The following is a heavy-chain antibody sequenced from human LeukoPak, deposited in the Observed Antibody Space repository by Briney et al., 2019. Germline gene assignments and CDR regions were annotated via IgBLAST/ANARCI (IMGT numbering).Heavy chain of an antibody. CDR2: IHPRSGDT. CDR1: GYTFPKYG. Sequence: ASVKVSCKASSYGITSGYTFPKYGINWVRQAPGQGLEWMGWIHPRSGDTTYAQKFQGRVTLTRDTSISTAYMDLSSLRSDDTAVYYCARAGASYSFDYWGQGTLVTVSS. V-gene: IGHV1-2*02. D-gene: IGHD2-21*01. CDR3: ARAGASYSFDY. J-gene: IGHJ4*02.